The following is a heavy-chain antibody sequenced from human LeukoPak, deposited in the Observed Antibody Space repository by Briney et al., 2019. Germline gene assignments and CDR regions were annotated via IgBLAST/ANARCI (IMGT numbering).Heavy chain of an antibody. V-gene: IGHV3-21*01. CDR2: ISSSSYI. CDR1: GFTFSSYS. D-gene: IGHD6-19*01. Sequence: GGSLRLSCAASGFTFSSYSMNWVRQAPGKGLEWVSSISSSSYIYYADSVKGRFTISRDNAKNSLYLQMNSLRAEDTAVYYCAREYSSGWHDAFDIWGQGTMVTVSS. J-gene: IGHJ3*02. CDR3: AREYSSGWHDAFDI.